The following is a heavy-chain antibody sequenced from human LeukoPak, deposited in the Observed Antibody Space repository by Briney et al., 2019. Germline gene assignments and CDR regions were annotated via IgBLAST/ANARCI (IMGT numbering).Heavy chain of an antibody. Sequence: GGSLRLSCAASGFTFTSYSMNWVRQAPGKGLEWVSSISSSSSYIYYADSVKGRFTISRDNAKNSLYLQLNSLRAKDTAVYYCARDRLRIWVFHYWGQGTLVTVSS. V-gene: IGHV3-21*01. CDR3: ARDRLRIWVFHY. J-gene: IGHJ4*02. CDR1: GFTFTSYS. CDR2: ISSSSSYI. D-gene: IGHD2-15*01.